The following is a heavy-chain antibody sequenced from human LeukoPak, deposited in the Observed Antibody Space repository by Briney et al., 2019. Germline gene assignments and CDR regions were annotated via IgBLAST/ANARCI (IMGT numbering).Heavy chain of an antibody. D-gene: IGHD3-16*01. CDR2: IYYSGST. Sequence: PSETLSLTCTVSGGSISSTSYYWDWIRQPPGKGLEWLGSIYYSGSTYYNPSLESRVTISVDTSKNQFFLKLSSVTAADTAVYYCARLGVTNWFDPWGQGTLVTVSS. V-gene: IGHV4-39*07. CDR3: ARLGVTNWFDP. J-gene: IGHJ5*02. CDR1: GGSISSTSYY.